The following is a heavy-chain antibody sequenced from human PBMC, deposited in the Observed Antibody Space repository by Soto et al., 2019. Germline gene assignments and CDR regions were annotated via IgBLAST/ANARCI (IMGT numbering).Heavy chain of an antibody. V-gene: IGHV4-59*01. J-gene: IGHJ4*02. CDR1: GGSISGYY. D-gene: IGHD4-17*01. CDR3: ARSFADYRDYVWDY. CDR2: IYYSGST. Sequence: SETLSLTCTVSGGSISGYYWSWIRQPPGKGLEWIGYIYYSGSTNYNPSLKSRVTISVDTSKNQFSLKLGSVTAADTAVYYCARSFADYRDYVWDYWGQGTLVTVST.